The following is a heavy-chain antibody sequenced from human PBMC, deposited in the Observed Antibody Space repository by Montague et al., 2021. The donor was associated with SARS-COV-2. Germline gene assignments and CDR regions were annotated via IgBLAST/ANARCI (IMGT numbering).Heavy chain of an antibody. CDR3: ARDRFDFGAGRQGTIDF. Sequence: SETLSLTCSVSGDAITNHYWSWIRQPAGKGLEWIGRMHFTGKTNFSPFFSSRLTMSADTSKNQFSLKLTSVTAADTAVYFCARDRFDFGAGRQGTIDFWGQGTLVTVSS. CDR2: MHFTGKT. J-gene: IGHJ4*02. D-gene: IGHD3-10*01. CDR1: GDAITNHY. V-gene: IGHV4-4*07.